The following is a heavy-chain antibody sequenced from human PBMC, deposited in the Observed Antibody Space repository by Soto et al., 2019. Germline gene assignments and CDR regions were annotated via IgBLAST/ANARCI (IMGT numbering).Heavy chain of an antibody. CDR3: ARDQGITTFGVYSMYYYGMDV. V-gene: IGHV1-18*01. CDR2: ISTDNGNT. D-gene: IGHD3-3*01. Sequence: QVQLVQSGAEVKKPGASVKVSCKASGSTFTNSGINWVRQAPGKGLEWMGWISTDNGNTNYAQHLQGRVSMTTDTSTSIAYMDLRSLSSDDTAVYYCARDQGITTFGVYSMYYYGMDVWGQGTTVTVSS. J-gene: IGHJ6*02. CDR1: GSTFTNSG.